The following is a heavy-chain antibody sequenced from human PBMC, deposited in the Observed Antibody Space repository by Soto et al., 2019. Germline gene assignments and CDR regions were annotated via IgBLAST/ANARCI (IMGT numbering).Heavy chain of an antibody. Sequence: PSETLSLTCIVSGGSISENFWTWIRQPPGKPLEYIGYIYDSLATNYFPNNTVSLQMHSLGPADTAIYYCARDSRRLQLGVIDVWGQGTLVTVSS. CDR2: IYDSLAT. V-gene: IGHV4-59*01. CDR1: GGSISENF. J-gene: IGHJ4*02. D-gene: IGHD1-1*01. CDR3: V.